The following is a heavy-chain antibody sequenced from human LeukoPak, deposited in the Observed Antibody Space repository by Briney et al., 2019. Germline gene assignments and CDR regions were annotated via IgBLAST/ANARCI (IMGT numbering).Heavy chain of an antibody. CDR1: GGSFSGYY. CDR2: INHSGST. D-gene: IGHD5-12*01. J-gene: IGHJ4*02. V-gene: IGHV4-34*01. CDR3: ARVYGGLRNFDY. Sequence: PSETLSLTCAVYGGSFSGYYWSWIRQPPGKGLEWIGEINHSGSTNYNPSLKSRVTISVDTSKNQFSLKLSSVTAADTAVYYCARVYGGLRNFDYWGQGTLVTVSS.